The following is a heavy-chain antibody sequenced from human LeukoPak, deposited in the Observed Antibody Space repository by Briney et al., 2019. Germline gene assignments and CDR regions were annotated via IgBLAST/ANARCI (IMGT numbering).Heavy chain of an antibody. CDR1: GFAISDHY. V-gene: IGHV3-11*01. Sequence: GGSLRLSCAASGFAISDHYMSWIRQAPGKGLVWVSYISGGGNDVYYGDSVKGRFSISRDTAKNSVYLQMSSLTAEDMAVYYCARVPDAIFDYWGQGTLVTVS. D-gene: IGHD1-14*01. CDR3: ARVPDAIFDY. J-gene: IGHJ4*02. CDR2: ISGGGNDV.